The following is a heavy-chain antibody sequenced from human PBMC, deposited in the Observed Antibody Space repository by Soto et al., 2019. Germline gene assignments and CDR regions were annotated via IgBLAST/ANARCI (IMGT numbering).Heavy chain of an antibody. CDR1: GYTFTSYG. V-gene: IGHV1-18*01. Sequence: QVQLVQSGAEVKKPGASVKVSCKASGYTFTSYGISWVRQAPGQGLEWMGWISAYNGNTNNAQKLQGRVTMTTDTSTSTVYMELRSLKSIDTAVYYCARDTVAVYYYYGMHVWGQGTTVTVAS. D-gene: IGHD4-17*01. CDR2: ISAYNGNT. CDR3: ARDTVAVYYYYGMHV. J-gene: IGHJ6*02.